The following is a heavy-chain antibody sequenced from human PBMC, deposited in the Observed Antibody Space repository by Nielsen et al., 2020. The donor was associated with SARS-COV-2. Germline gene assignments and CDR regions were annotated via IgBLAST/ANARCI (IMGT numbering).Heavy chain of an antibody. CDR1: GGSVSSGSYY. D-gene: IGHD2-2*01. J-gene: IGHJ6*02. Sequence: SETLSLTCTVSGGSVSSGSYYWSWIRQPPGKGLEWIGYIYYSGSTNYNPSLKSRVTISVDTSKNQFSLKLSSVTAADTAVYYCAKDKYQLLNYGMDVWGQGTTVTVSS. V-gene: IGHV4-61*01. CDR3: AKDKYQLLNYGMDV. CDR2: IYYSGST.